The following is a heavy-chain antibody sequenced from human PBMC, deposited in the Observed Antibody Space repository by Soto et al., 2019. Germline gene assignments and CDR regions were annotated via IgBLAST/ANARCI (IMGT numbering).Heavy chain of an antibody. D-gene: IGHD5-12*01. Sequence: KSSETLSLTCTVSGGSISSGDYYWSWIRQPPGKGLEWIGYIYYSGSTYYNPSLKSRVTISVDTSKNQFSLKLSSVTAADTAVYYCARVGGSGYVSPYYFDYWGQGTLVSVSS. CDR1: GGSISSGDYY. V-gene: IGHV4-30-4*01. CDR3: ARVGGSGYVSPYYFDY. CDR2: IYYSGST. J-gene: IGHJ4*02.